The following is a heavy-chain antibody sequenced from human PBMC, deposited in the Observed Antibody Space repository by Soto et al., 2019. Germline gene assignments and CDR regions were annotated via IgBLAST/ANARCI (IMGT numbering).Heavy chain of an antibody. V-gene: IGHV3-23*01. J-gene: IGHJ2*01. CDR3: AKVSNYGDYNWYFDL. CDR2: IRASGTTT. D-gene: IGHD4-17*01. Sequence: EVPLLESGGGFVQPGGSLRLSCAASGFTFSSYAMTWVRQAPGKGLEGVSDIRASGTTTYYAESVKGRFTISRDNSKNTLDLQMNSLRAEDTAVYYCAKVSNYGDYNWYFDLWGRGTLVTVSS. CDR1: GFTFSSYA.